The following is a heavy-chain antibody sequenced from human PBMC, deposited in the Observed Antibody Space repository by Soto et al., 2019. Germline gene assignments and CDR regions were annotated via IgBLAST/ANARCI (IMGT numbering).Heavy chain of an antibody. Sequence: QAQLVQSGGEVKRPGASVKVSCKASGYTFNKYGFNWVRQAPGQGLEWMGRISAFNDYTNLAQKFQGRITLTTDASTNTAYMELKILRSDDTAMYFCARGRGVVIPAGTPDAFDVWGQGTMVTFSS. CDR1: GYTFNKYG. CDR2: ISAFNDYT. V-gene: IGHV1-18*01. J-gene: IGHJ3*01. CDR3: ARGRGVVIPAGTPDAFDV. D-gene: IGHD6-13*01.